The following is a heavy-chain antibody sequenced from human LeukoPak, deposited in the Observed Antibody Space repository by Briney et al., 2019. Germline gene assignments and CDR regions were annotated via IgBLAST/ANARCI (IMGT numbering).Heavy chain of an antibody. Sequence: PGGSLRLSCAASGFTFDDYAMHWVRHAPGKGLEWVSGISWNSGSIGYADSVKGRFTISRDNAKNSLYLQMNSLRAEDTALYYCAKSHDYGDYEGYFDYWGLGTLVTVSS. CDR3: AKSHDYGDYEGYFDY. V-gene: IGHV3-9*01. CDR1: GFTFDDYA. CDR2: ISWNSGSI. D-gene: IGHD4-17*01. J-gene: IGHJ4*02.